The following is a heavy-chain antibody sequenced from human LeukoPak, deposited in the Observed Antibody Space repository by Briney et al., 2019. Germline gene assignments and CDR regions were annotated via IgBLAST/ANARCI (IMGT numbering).Heavy chain of an antibody. V-gene: IGHV3-23*01. CDR2: ISGNGGTT. Sequence: PGGSLRLSCAASGFTFSSYTMTWVRQAPGKGLGWVSVISGNGGTTYYADSVKGRFTISRDNSKSTLYLQMNSLRVEDTAVYYCAKGRTGYIPDSWGQGTLVTVSS. CDR3: AKGRTGYIPDS. J-gene: IGHJ4*02. D-gene: IGHD6-13*01. CDR1: GFTFSSYT.